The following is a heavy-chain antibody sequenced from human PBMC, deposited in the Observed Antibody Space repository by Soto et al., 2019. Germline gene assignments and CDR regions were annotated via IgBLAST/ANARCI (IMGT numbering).Heavy chain of an antibody. Sequence: PGGSLRLSCAASGFTFSSYGMHWVRQAPGKGLEWVAVIWYDGSNKYYADSVKGRFTISRDNSKNTLYLQMNSLRAEDTAVYYCARDGNSVATITFLFDYWGQGTLVTVSS. CDR3: ARDGNSVATITFLFDY. D-gene: IGHD5-12*01. J-gene: IGHJ4*02. CDR2: IWYDGSNK. V-gene: IGHV3-33*01. CDR1: GFTFSSYG.